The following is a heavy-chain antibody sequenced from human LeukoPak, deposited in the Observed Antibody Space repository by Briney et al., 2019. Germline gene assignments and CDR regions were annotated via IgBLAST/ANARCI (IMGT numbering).Heavy chain of an antibody. Sequence: GGSLRLSCAASGFTVSSKYMSWVRQAPGKGLEWVSVIYIDGGTYYADPVKGRFTISRDNSKNTLLLQMNSLRAEDTAVYYCARGHYSNRLGGQGTLVTVSS. CDR3: ARGHYSNRL. D-gene: IGHD2-2*01. CDR2: IYIDGGT. V-gene: IGHV3-66*01. J-gene: IGHJ4*02. CDR1: GFTVSSKY.